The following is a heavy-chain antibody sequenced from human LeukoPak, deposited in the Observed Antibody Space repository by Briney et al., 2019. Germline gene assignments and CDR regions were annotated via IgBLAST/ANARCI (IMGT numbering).Heavy chain of an antibody. D-gene: IGHD3-16*02. CDR3: ARDLSFIDAFDI. CDR2: VSYTGST. Sequence: PSETLSLTCTVSGGSINSYFWSWIRQPPGKRLEWIGYVSYTGSTNYNPSFKSRVTMSVDTSNNQFSLKLNSVTAADTAVYYCARDLSFIDAFDIWGQGTMVTVS. J-gene: IGHJ3*02. CDR1: GGSINSYF. V-gene: IGHV4-59*01.